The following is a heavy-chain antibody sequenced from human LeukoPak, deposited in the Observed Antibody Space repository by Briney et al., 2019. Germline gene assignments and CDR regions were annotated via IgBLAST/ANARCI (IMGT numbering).Heavy chain of an antibody. J-gene: IGHJ5*02. CDR1: GYTFSSYA. Sequence: GGSLRLSCAGPGYTFSSYAMHWVRQAPGKGLEYVAAISSDGRITYYANFVKGRFTISRDNSKNTLYLQMGSLRTEDMAVYFCARVSGWYWFDQWGQGTLVTVSS. CDR2: ISSDGRIT. CDR3: ARVSGWYWFDQ. V-gene: IGHV3-64*01. D-gene: IGHD6-19*01.